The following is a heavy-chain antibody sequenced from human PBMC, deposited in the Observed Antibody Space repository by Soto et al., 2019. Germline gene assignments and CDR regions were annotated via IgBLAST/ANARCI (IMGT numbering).Heavy chain of an antibody. D-gene: IGHD2-8*01. V-gene: IGHV1-2*02. CDR1: GYTFTGYY. Sequence: ASVKVSCKASGYTFTGYYMHWVRQAPGQGLEWMGWINPNSGGTNYAQKFQGRVTMTRDTSISTAYIELSRLRSDDTAVYYCARDGGWLNAYYYHHGMDVRGQGTTVTVSS. CDR3: ARDGGWLNAYYYHHGMDV. CDR2: INPNSGGT. J-gene: IGHJ6*02.